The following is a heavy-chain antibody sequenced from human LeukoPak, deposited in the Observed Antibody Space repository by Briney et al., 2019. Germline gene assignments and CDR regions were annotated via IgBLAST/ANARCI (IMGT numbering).Heavy chain of an antibody. V-gene: IGHV3-23*01. CDR2: ISGSGGST. J-gene: IGHJ4*02. D-gene: IGHD1-1*01. CDR3: ARLEGNWNPFDY. CDR1: GFTFSSYA. Sequence: GGSLRLSCAASGFTFSSYAMSWVRQAPGKGLEWVSSISGSGGSTYYADSVKSRFTISRDNSKNTLYLQMNSLRAEDTAVYYCARLEGNWNPFDYWGQGTLVTVSS.